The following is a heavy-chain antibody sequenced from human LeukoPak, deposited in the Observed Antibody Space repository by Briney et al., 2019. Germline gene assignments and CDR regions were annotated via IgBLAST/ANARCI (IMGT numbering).Heavy chain of an antibody. CDR2: INLNSGGT. CDR1: GYTFTGYY. Sequence: RVASVKVSCKASGYTFTGYYMHWVRQAPGQGLEWMGWINLNSGGTNYAQKFQDRVSMTRDTSISTAYMQLSRLRSDDTAVYYCARSPHILTGENFDYWGHGTLLTVSS. D-gene: IGHD3-9*01. CDR3: ARSPHILTGENFDY. V-gene: IGHV1-2*02. J-gene: IGHJ4*01.